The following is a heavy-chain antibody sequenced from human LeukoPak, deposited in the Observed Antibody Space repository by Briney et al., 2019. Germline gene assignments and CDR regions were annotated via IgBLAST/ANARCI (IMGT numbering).Heavy chain of an antibody. CDR1: GFTFSSYS. CDR3: ATTLNVATAGYF. V-gene: IGHV3-48*04. CDR2: ISSSSSTI. J-gene: IGHJ4*02. Sequence: PGGSLRLSCAASGFTFSSYSMNWVRQAPGKGLEWVSYISSSSSTIYYADSVKGRFTISRDNAKKSVYLEMNSLRAEDTATYFCATTLNVATAGYFWGQGTLVTVSS. D-gene: IGHD6-13*01.